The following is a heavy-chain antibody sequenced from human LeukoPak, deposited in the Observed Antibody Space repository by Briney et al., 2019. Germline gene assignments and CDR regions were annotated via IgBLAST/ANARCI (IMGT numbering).Heavy chain of an antibody. CDR2: IYYSGST. CDR3: AREKDYAD. V-gene: IGHV4-30-4*01. J-gene: IGHJ4*02. Sequence: SXIRQXXXXGLEWIGYIYYSGSTYYNPSLKSRVTISVDTSKNQFSLKLSSVTAADTAVYYCAREKDYADWGQGTLVTVSS. D-gene: IGHD4-17*01.